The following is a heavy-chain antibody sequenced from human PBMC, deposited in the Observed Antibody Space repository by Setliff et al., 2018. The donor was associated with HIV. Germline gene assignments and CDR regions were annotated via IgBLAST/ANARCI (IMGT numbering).Heavy chain of an antibody. V-gene: IGHV3-15*07. CDR3: ARDLIWGFDY. CDR1: GIIFTDAW. Sequence: GALRLSCTTSGIIFTDAWMNWVRQAPGKGLEWVGLIKHNSDGGTTDFAAPVKGRFTISRDDSKNTVYLQMNSLKIDDTAVYYCARDLIWGFDYWGQGTPVTVSS. D-gene: IGHD3-16*01. J-gene: IGHJ4*02. CDR2: IKHNSDGGTT.